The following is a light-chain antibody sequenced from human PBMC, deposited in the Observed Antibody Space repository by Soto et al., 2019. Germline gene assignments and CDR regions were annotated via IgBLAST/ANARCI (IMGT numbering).Light chain of an antibody. CDR3: AAWDDSLSGVV. CDR2: RNS. CDR1: SSNIGSNY. V-gene: IGLV1-47*01. Sequence: QSVLTQPPSASGTPGQRVTISCSGSSSNIGSNYVYWYQQLPGTVPHLLIYRNSERPSVVPDRFSGSKSGTSASLAISGLRSEDEADYYCAAWDDSLSGVVFGGGTKLTVL. J-gene: IGLJ2*01.